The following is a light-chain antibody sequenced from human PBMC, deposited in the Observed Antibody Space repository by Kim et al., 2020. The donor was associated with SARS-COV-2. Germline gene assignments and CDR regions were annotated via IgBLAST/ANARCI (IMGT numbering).Light chain of an antibody. CDR2: DAA. J-gene: IGKJ4*01. Sequence: LAAGQSATISCEPSQNIITYLFCCHQKPAQAPPLLIYDAAYSATGIPARFSGSGSGTDVSLTISSLEPPDSAVYYCQHRFNWPLTFGGGTKVDIK. V-gene: IGKV3-11*01. CDR1: QNIITY. CDR3: QHRFNWPLT.